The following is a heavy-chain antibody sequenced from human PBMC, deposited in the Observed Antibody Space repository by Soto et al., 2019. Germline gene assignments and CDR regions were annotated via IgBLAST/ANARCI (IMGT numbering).Heavy chain of an antibody. CDR3: ARHGFGSLHGLVDV. D-gene: IGHD3-10*01. J-gene: IGHJ6*02. Sequence: QVQLQESGPGLVKPSETLSLTCTVSGGSITNYYCSWFRQSPGKGLEWIGYIDYSGGSAYNLSLKRRVTMSVDTSKTQFSLMLESVTATDTAVYYCARHGFGSLHGLVDVWGQGTTVIVSS. CDR2: IDYSGGS. V-gene: IGHV4-59*08. CDR1: GGSITNYY.